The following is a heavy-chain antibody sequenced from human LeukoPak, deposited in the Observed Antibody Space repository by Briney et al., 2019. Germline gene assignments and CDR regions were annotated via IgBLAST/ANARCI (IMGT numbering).Heavy chain of an antibody. Sequence: ASVKDACKASGYTFTRYVIKWVRQATGQGLEWMGWMNPNSGNTGYAQKFQGRVTMTRNTSISTAYMELSSLRSEDTAVYYCARVVPAAFDAFDIWGQGTMVTVSS. J-gene: IGHJ3*02. V-gene: IGHV1-8*01. CDR2: MNPNSGNT. CDR3: ARVVPAAFDAFDI. D-gene: IGHD2-2*01. CDR1: GYTFTRYV.